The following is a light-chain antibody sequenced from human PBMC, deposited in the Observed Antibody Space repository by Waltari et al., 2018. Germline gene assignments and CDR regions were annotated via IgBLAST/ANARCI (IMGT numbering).Light chain of an antibody. CDR3: SSYTSSXTXX. CDR2: DVS. V-gene: IGLV2-14*01. J-gene: IGLJ1*01. Sequence: QSAXTQPXSVSGSPXQSITLSCTGTSSDVGXYNYVSWYQQHPGKAPQPMIYDVSKRPSGXXXXXXGSXSGNTASLTISGXXAEDEAXXYCSSYTSSXTXXFXTXTXVTVL. CDR1: SSDVGXYNY.